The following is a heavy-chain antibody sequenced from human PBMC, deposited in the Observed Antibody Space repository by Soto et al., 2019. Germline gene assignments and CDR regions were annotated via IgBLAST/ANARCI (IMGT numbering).Heavy chain of an antibody. CDR1: GYSVSSNSAA. D-gene: IGHD6-6*01. CDR2: TYYRSKWYY. Sequence: TLSLTCAISGYSVSSNSAAWNWIRQPPSRGLEWLGRTYYRSKWYYGYAVSVKSRITINPDTSKNQFSLQLNSVTPEDTAVYYCATIHSSSSSGMDVWGQGTTVTVSS. V-gene: IGHV6-1*01. J-gene: IGHJ6*02. CDR3: ATIHSSSSSGMDV.